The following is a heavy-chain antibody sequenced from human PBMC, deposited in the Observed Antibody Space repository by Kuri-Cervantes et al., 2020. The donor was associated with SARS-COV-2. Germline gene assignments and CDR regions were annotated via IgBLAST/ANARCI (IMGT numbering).Heavy chain of an antibody. V-gene: IGHV3-74*01. CDR3: ARDYQYYYGSGSYYLVYYYYGMDV. D-gene: IGHD3-10*01. CDR1: GFTSSSYW. J-gene: IGHJ6*02. CDR2: INSDGSST. Sequence: GGSLRLSCAASGFTSSSYWMHWVRQAPGKGLVWVSRINSDGSSTSYADSVKGRFTISRDNAKNTLYLQMNSLRAEDTAVYYCARDYQYYYGSGSYYLVYYYYGMDVWGQGTTVTVSS.